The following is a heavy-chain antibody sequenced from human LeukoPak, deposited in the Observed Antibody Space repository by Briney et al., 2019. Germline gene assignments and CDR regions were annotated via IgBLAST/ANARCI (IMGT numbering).Heavy chain of an antibody. D-gene: IGHD2-2*01. CDR1: GYSFTGHY. V-gene: IGHV1-2*02. CDR2: INPNSGGT. Sequence: ASVKVSCKASGYSFTGHYMHWVRQASGQGLEWMGWINPNSGGTNYVQKFQGRVTMTSDTSISTASMELSRLRSDDTAVYYCARYYCSSTSCYIDYWGQGTLVTVSS. CDR3: ARYYCSSTSCYIDY. J-gene: IGHJ4*02.